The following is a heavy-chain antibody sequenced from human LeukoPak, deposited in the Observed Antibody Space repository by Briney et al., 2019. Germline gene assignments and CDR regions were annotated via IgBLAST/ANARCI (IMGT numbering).Heavy chain of an antibody. Sequence: ASVKVSCKASGGTFSSYAISWVRQAPGQGLKWMGGVIPIFGTANYAQKFQGRVTITADESTSTAYMELSSLRSEDTAVYYCARMLNYGDTYYFDYWGQGTLVTVSS. J-gene: IGHJ4*02. V-gene: IGHV1-69*13. D-gene: IGHD4-17*01. CDR3: ARMLNYGDTYYFDY. CDR1: GGTFSSYA. CDR2: VIPIFGTA.